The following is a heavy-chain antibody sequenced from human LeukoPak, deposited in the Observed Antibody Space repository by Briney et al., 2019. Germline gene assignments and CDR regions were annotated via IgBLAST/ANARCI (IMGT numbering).Heavy chain of an antibody. CDR1: GGSFSGYY. J-gene: IGHJ4*02. D-gene: IGHD3-3*01. CDR2: INHSGST. Sequence: PSETLSLTCAVYGGSFSGYYWSWIRQPPGKGLEWIGEINHSGSTNYNPSLKSRVTISVDTSKNQFSLKLSSVTAADTAVYYCARGLKVSGWSGYYFFDYWGQGTLVTVSS. CDR3: ARGLKVSGWSGYYFFDY. V-gene: IGHV4-34*01.